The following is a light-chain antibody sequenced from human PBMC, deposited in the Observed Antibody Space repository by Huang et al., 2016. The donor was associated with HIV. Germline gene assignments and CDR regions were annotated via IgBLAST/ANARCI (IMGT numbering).Light chain of an antibody. V-gene: IGKV1-12*01. CDR2: PAS. J-gene: IGKJ2*01. Sequence: DIQMTQSPSSVSASVGDRVTITCRASQGISTWLAWYQQKLGKAPKLLVYPASTLQSGVPSRFSGIGSGTDFTLTINNVQPDDFASYYCQQTNSFPYTFGQGTKLEI. CDR3: QQTNSFPYT. CDR1: QGISTW.